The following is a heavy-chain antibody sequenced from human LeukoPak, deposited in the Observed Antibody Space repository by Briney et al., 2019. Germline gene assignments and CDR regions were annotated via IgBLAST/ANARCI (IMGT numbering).Heavy chain of an antibody. CDR1: GGSFSGYY. D-gene: IGHD5-24*01. CDR3: ERRGGYGSYGMDV. CDR2: INHSGST. Sequence: SGTLSLTCAVYGGSFSGYYWSWIRQPPGKGLEWIGEINHSGSTNYNPSLKSRVTISVDTSKNQFSLKLSSVTAADTAVYYCERRGGYGSYGMDVWGQGTTVTVSS. J-gene: IGHJ6*02. V-gene: IGHV4-34*01.